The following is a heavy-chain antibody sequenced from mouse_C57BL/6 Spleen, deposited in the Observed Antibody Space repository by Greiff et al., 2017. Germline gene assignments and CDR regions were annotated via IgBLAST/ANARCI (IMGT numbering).Heavy chain of an antibody. Sequence: VQLQESGPELVKPGASVKISCKASGYAFSSSWMNWVKQRPGKGLEWIGRIYPGDGDTNYNGKFKGKATLTADKSSSTAYMQLSSLTSEVSAVYICARSHYDYPDFGCWGQGTTLTVSS. J-gene: IGHJ2*01. CDR1: GYAFSSSW. CDR3: ARSHYDYPDFGC. V-gene: IGHV1-82*01. CDR2: IYPGDGDT. D-gene: IGHD2-4*01.